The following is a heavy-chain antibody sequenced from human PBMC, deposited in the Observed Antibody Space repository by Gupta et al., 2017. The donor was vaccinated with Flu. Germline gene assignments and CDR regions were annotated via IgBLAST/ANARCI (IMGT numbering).Heavy chain of an antibody. CDR2: TYYRSKWYN. J-gene: IGHJ3*02. D-gene: IGHD5-12*01. V-gene: IGHV6-1*01. CDR3: ARGAYIGYVYAFDI. CDR1: GDSVSSNRAA. Sequence: QVQLPQSAPGRVKPSQTLSLTCPISGDSVSSNRAAWTWIRRSPSRGLEWLGKTYYRSKWYNDYAVSVKSRITIDPDTSKNQFSLQLNSVTPEDTAVYYCARGAYIGYVYAFDIWGQGTMVTVSS.